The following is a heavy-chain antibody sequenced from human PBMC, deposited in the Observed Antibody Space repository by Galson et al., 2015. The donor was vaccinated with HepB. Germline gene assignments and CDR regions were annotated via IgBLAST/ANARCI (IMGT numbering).Heavy chain of an antibody. CDR2: ISESGDNT. D-gene: IGHD5/OR15-5a*01. J-gene: IGHJ4*02. CDR3: AKGGSAVSFDY. Sequence: SLRLSCAASGFTFSRSSMGWVRQGPGKGLEWVSSISESGDNTYYADSVRGRFTISRDNSKSTLSLQMNSLRAEDTAVYYCAKGGSAVSFDYWGQGTLVTVSS. V-gene: IGHV3-23*01. CDR1: GFTFSRSS.